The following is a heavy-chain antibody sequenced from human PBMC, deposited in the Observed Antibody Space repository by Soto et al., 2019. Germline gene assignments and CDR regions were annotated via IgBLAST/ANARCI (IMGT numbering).Heavy chain of an antibody. CDR3: ASVRIAAAGNGWYY. V-gene: IGHV3-74*01. CDR1: GFTFSSYW. Sequence: AGSLRLSCAVSGFTFSSYWMHWVRQAPRKGLVWVSRINSDGSSTSYEDSVKSRLTISRDNAKNTLYLQMHSLRAEDTAVYYCASVRIAAAGNGWYYWGQGTLVTVSS. J-gene: IGHJ4*02. CDR2: INSDGSST. D-gene: IGHD6-13*01.